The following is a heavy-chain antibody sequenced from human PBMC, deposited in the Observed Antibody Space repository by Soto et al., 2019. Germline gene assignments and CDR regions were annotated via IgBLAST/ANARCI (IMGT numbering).Heavy chain of an antibody. V-gene: IGHV4-34*01. CDR3: ARKSRVYYYYYMDV. J-gene: IGHJ6*03. CDR1: GGSFSGYY. Sequence: SETLSLTCAVYGGSFSGYYWSWIRQPPGKGLEWIGEINHSGSTNYNPSLKSRVTISVDTSKNQFSLKLSSVTAADTAVYYCARKSRVYYYYYMDVWGKGTTVTVSS. CDR2: INHSGST.